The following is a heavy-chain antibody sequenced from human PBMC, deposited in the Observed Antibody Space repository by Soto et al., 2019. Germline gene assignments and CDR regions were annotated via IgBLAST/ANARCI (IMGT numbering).Heavy chain of an antibody. Sequence: SETLSLTCAVYGGSFSGYYWSWIRQPPGKGLEWIGEINHSGSTNYNPSLKSRVTISVDTSKNQFSLKLSSVTAADTAVYYCARIDIVLMVYATVFDYWGQGTLVTVSS. CDR3: ARIDIVLMVYATVFDY. J-gene: IGHJ4*02. CDR1: GGSFSGYY. CDR2: INHSGST. V-gene: IGHV4-34*01. D-gene: IGHD2-8*01.